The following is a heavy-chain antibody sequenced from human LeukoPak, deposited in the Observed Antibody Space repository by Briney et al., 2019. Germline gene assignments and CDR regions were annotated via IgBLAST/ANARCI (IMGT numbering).Heavy chain of an antibody. CDR2: IYHSGSA. J-gene: IGHJ5*02. CDR3: ARASSNYDILTGYYRAGWFDP. Sequence: SETLSLTCSVSDYSISSGYYWGWIRQPPGKGLEWIGSMEWIGSIYHSGSAYYNPSLKSRVTISVDTSKNQFSLKLSSVTAADTAVYYCARASSNYDILTGYYRAGWFDPWGQGTLVTVSS. D-gene: IGHD3-9*01. CDR1: DYSISSGYY. V-gene: IGHV4-38-2*02.